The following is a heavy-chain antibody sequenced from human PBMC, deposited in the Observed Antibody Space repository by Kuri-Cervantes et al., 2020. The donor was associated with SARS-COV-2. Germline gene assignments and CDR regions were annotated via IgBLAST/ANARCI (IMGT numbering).Heavy chain of an antibody. Sequence: GGSLRLSCAASGFTFDDYAMHWVRQAPGKGLEWVSGISWNSGSIGYADSVKGRFTISRDNAKNSLYLQMNSLRAEDTAVYYCAHNWNFNWGQGTLVTVSS. D-gene: IGHD1-7*01. CDR2: ISWNSGSI. V-gene: IGHV3-9*01. CDR3: AHNWNFN. J-gene: IGHJ4*02. CDR1: GFTFDDYA.